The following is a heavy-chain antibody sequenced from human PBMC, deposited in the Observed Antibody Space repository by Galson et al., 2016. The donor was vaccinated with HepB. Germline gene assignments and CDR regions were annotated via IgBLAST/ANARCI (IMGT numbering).Heavy chain of an antibody. CDR2: ISGSATTI. V-gene: IGHV3-48*02. J-gene: IGHJ2*01. D-gene: IGHD2-8*01. CDR1: GSAFSAYH. CDR3: ARKWTAPPGKRYFDL. Sequence: SLRLSCAASGSAFSAYHVFWVRQAPGKGLESISSISGSATTIYYSYSVKGRFTISRDNTKNSLYLQNNSLRDEDTAAYFCARKWTAPPGKRYFDLWGRGTLVTVSS.